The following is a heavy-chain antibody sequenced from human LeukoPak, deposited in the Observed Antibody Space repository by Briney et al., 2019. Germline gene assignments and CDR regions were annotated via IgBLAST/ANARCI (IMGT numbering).Heavy chain of an antibody. Sequence: GGSLRLSCAASGFTFSSYEMNWVRQAPGKGLEWVSYISSSGSTIYYADSVKGRFTISRDNSKNTLYLQMNSLRAEDTAVYYCAKPYCGGDCHLYYFDYWGQGALVTVSS. D-gene: IGHD2-21*02. J-gene: IGHJ4*02. CDR1: GFTFSSYE. CDR3: AKPYCGGDCHLYYFDY. CDR2: ISSSGSTI. V-gene: IGHV3-48*03.